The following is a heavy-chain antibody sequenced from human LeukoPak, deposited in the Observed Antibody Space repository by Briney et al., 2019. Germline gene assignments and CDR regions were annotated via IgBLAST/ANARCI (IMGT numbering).Heavy chain of an antibody. V-gene: IGHV1-46*01. CDR3: ATSHGYCTTTTCPVRY. J-gene: IGHJ4*02. Sequence: ASVKVSCKAFGDTFSGYYIHWVRLAPGEGLEWMGIINPSGDSTTYAQKFQGRVTMTRDTSTSTVYMELSSLRSDDTAVYYCATSHGYCTTTTCPVRYWGQGTLVTVSS. CDR1: GDTFSGYY. CDR2: INPSGDST. D-gene: IGHD2-8*01.